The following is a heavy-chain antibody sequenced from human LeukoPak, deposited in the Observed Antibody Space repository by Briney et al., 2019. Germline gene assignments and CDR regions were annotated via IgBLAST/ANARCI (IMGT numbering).Heavy chain of an antibody. D-gene: IGHD3-9*01. CDR2: INPSGGST. Sequence: ASVKVSCKASGYTFTSYYTHWVRQAPGQGLEWMGIINPSGGSTSYAQKFQGRVTMTRDMSTSTVYMELSSLRSEDTAVYYCASGRYPGRYYYYMDVWGKGTTVTVSS. J-gene: IGHJ6*03. CDR3: ASGRYPGRYYYYMDV. V-gene: IGHV1-46*01. CDR1: GYTFTSYY.